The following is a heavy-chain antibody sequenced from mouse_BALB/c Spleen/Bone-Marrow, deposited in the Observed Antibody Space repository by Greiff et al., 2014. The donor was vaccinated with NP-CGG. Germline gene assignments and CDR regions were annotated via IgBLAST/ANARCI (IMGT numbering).Heavy chain of an antibody. V-gene: IGHV1S56*01. J-gene: IGHJ4*01. CDR1: GYTFTSYY. CDR3: ARDTMDY. Sequence: LVESGPELVKPGASVRISCKASGYTFTSYYIHWVKQRPGQEIEWIGWIYPGNVNTKYNEKFKGKATLTADKSSSTAYMQLSSLTSEDSAVYFCARDTMDYWGQGTSVTVSS. CDR2: IYPGNVNT.